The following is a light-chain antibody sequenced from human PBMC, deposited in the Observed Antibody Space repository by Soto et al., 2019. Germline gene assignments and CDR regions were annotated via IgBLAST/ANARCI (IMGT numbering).Light chain of an antibody. CDR1: QNVYNN. J-gene: IGKJ4*01. CDR2: DAS. V-gene: IGKV3-15*01. Sequence: DIVMTQSPATLSVSPGEGATLSCKASQNVYNNLAWYQQRPGQPPRLLIYDASTRATGISARFSGSGYGTEFTLTISSLQSEDFAVYFCQQCRNWPLTFGGGTKV. CDR3: QQCRNWPLT.